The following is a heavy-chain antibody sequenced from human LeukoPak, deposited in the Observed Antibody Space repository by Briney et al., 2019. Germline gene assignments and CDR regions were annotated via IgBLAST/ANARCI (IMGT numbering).Heavy chain of an antibody. D-gene: IGHD3-16*02. Sequence: GGSLRLSCAASGFTFSSYAMSWVRQAPGKGLDWVSVISTSGANTYYSDSVKGRFTISRDDSTSTLYLYMNSLRADDTAVYYCATYRRGPSYYFDYWGQGTLVTVSS. CDR2: ISTSGANT. V-gene: IGHV3-23*01. CDR3: ATYRRGPSYYFDY. CDR1: GFTFSSYA. J-gene: IGHJ4*02.